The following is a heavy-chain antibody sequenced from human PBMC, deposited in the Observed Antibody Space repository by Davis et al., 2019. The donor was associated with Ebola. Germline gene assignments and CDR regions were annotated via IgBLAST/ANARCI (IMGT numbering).Heavy chain of an antibody. D-gene: IGHD2-15*01. CDR2: ISSKSTRT. Sequence: GGSLRLSCAASGFIVSGKYMSWVRQAPGKGLEWVSKISSKSTRTEYADSVRGRFTISRDNSKNTLYLQMNSLRAEDTAVYYCAKALGYCSGGSCYSTGYFDYWGQGTLVTVSS. J-gene: IGHJ4*02. CDR3: AKALGYCSGGSCYSTGYFDY. V-gene: IGHV3-11*06. CDR1: GFIVSGKY.